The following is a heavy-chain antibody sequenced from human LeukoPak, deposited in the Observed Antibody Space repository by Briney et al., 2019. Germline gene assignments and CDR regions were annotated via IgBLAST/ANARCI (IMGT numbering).Heavy chain of an antibody. CDR2: INPNSGGT. J-gene: IGHJ4*02. V-gene: IGHV1-2*06. Sequence: ASVKVSCKASGYTFTGYYMHWVRQAPGQGLEWMGRINPNSGGTNYAQKFQGRVTMTRDTSISTAYMELSSLRSEDTAVYYCATEVRSGWTDYWGQGTLVTVSS. D-gene: IGHD6-19*01. CDR3: ATEVRSGWTDY. CDR1: GYTFTGYY.